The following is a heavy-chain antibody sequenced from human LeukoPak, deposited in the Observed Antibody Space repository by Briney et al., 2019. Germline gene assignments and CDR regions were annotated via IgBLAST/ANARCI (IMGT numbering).Heavy chain of an antibody. CDR3: ERFYYYGSGSYGRYFEY. V-gene: IGHV3-7*03. J-gene: IGHJ4*02. CDR1: GFTFSTYW. Sequence: GGSLRNSCAASGFTFSTYWLSWVRHAPGKGLDSVANVNPDGSTKYYVDSVNGRFTISRDNAKNSLYLQMNSLTAEDTAIFYCERFYYYGSGSYGRYFEYWGQGTLVTVSS. CDR2: VNPDGSTK. D-gene: IGHD3-10*01.